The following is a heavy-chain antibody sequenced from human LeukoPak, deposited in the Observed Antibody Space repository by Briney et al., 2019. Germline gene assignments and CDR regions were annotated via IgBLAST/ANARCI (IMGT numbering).Heavy chain of an antibody. Sequence: SETLSLTCTVSGVSISSGGYYWSWIRQHPGKGLKWIGYIYYSGSTYYNPSLKSRVTISVDTSKNQFSLTLSSVTAADTAVYYCASVPSWGNWFDPWGQGTLVTVSS. CDR2: IYYSGST. CDR1: GVSISSGGYY. CDR3: ASVPSWGNWFDP. J-gene: IGHJ5*02. D-gene: IGHD3-16*01. V-gene: IGHV4-31*03.